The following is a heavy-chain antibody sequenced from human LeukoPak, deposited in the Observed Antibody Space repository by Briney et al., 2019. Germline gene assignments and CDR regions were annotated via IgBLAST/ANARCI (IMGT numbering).Heavy chain of an antibody. CDR2: IYYSGST. D-gene: IGHD6-13*01. CDR1: GGSISSGGYY. V-gene: IGHV4-31*03. CDR3: AREQREFGMEQQLVKVGAFDI. J-gene: IGHJ3*02. Sequence: SETLSLTCTVSGGSISSGGYYWNWIRQHPGKGLEWIGYIYYSGSTYYNPSLKSRATVSVDTSKNQFSLKLSSVTAADTAVYYCAREQREFGMEQQLVKVGAFDIWGQGTMVTVSS.